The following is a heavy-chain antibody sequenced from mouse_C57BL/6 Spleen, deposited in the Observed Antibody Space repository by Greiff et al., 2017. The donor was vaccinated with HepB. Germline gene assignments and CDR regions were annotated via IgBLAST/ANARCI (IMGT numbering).Heavy chain of an antibody. CDR2: IDPENGDT. D-gene: IGHD1-1*01. CDR3: TTCYYVSRTYWYFDV. Sequence: VQLQQSGAELVRPGASVKLSCTASGFNIKDDYMHWVKQRPEQGLEWIGWIDPENGDTEYASKFQGKATITADTASNTAYLQLSSLTSEDTAVYYCTTCYYVSRTYWYFDVWGTGTTVTVSS. V-gene: IGHV14-4*01. CDR1: GFNIKDDY. J-gene: IGHJ1*03.